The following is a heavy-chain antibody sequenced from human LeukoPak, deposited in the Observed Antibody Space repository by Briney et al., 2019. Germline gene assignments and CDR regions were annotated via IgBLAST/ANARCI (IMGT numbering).Heavy chain of an antibody. D-gene: IGHD3-22*01. V-gene: IGHV3-7*01. J-gene: IGHJ4*02. CDR1: GFTFSSYW. CDR3: ARVFTYYYDSSGYYY. Sequence: GGSLRLSCAASGFTFSSYWMSWVRQVPGKGLEWVANIKQDGSEKYYVDSVKGRFTISRDNAKNSLYLQMNSLRAEDTAVYYCARVFTYYYDSSGYYYWGQGTLATVSS. CDR2: IKQDGSEK.